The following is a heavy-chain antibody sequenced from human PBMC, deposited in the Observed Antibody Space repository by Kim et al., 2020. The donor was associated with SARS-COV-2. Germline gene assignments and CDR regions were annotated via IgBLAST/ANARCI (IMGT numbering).Heavy chain of an antibody. CDR2: FDPEDGET. V-gene: IGHV1-24*01. CDR1: GYTLTELS. CDR3: ATQGGGSYYRPFDY. J-gene: IGHJ4*02. D-gene: IGHD1-26*01. Sequence: ASVKVSCKVSGYTLTELSMHWVRQAPGKGLEWMGGFDPEDGETIYAQKFQGRVTMTEDTSTDTAYMELSSLRSEDTAVYYCATQGGGSYYRPFDYWGQGTLVTVSS.